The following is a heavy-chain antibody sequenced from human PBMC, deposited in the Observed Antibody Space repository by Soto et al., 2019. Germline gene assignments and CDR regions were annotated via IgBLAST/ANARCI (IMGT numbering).Heavy chain of an antibody. CDR3: ARSAAGTPGRYYGMDV. J-gene: IGHJ6*02. V-gene: IGHV5-10-1*01. D-gene: IGHD6-13*01. Sequence: RESLKISCKGSGYSFTSYWISWVRQMPGKGLEWMGRIDPSDSYTNYSPSFQGHVTISADKSISTAYLQWSSLKASDTAMYYCARSAAGTPGRYYGMDVWGQGTTVTVSS. CDR1: GYSFTSYW. CDR2: IDPSDSYT.